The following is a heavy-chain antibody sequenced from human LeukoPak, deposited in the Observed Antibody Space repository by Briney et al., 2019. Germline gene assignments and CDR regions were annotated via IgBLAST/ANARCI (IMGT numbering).Heavy chain of an antibody. CDR1: GFTFSSYC. D-gene: IGHD3-16*02. CDR2: ISSSSSYI. CDR3: ARDRSNDYVWGSYRPFDY. V-gene: IGHV3-21*01. Sequence: PGGSLRLSCAASGFTFSSYCMNWVRQAPGKGLEWVSSISSSSSYIYYADSVKGRFTISRDNAKNSLYLQMNSLRAEDTAVYYCARDRSNDYVWGSYRPFDYWGQGTLVTVSS. J-gene: IGHJ4*02.